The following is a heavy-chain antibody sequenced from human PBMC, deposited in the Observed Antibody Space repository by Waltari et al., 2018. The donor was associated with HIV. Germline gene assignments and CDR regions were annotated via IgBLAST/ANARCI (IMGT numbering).Heavy chain of an antibody. CDR2: ISSDGRAT. J-gene: IGHJ4*02. D-gene: IGHD5-12*01. Sequence: EVQLVESGGGLVQPGGSQRLSCGASGFTFSSFWMHWVRQLPGKGLEWVARISSDGRATTYVDSVKGRFTVSRDNAKNTLSLQMNSLRAEDTAVYYCARGVTVATITPFDQWGQGTLVTVSS. CDR1: GFTFSSFW. CDR3: ARGVTVATITPFDQ. V-gene: IGHV3-74*01.